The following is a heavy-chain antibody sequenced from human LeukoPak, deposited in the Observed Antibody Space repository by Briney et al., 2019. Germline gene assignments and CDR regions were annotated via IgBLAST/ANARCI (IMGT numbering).Heavy chain of an antibody. CDR3: ARDPSAKYCSSTSCLARRYYYYYMDV. D-gene: IGHD2-2*01. V-gene: IGHV1-2*02. J-gene: IGHJ6*03. CDR1: GYTFTGYY. CDR2: INPNSGGT. Sequence: ASVKVSCKASGYTFTGYYMHWVRQAPGQGREGMGWINPNSGGTNYAQKFQGRVTMTRDTSISTAYMELSRLRSDDTAVYYCARDPSAKYCSSTSCLARRYYYYYMDVWGKGTPVPVSS.